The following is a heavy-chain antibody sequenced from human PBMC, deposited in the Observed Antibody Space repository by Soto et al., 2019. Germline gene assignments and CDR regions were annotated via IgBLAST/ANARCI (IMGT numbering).Heavy chain of an antibody. CDR1: GDFLTTYY. Sequence: SETLSLTCDVSGDFLTTYYWNWIQQSPGKGLEWIGYIFYGGHTNYNPSLRGRATISVDTSKNQFSLKLSSVTAADTAVYYCARSPQYSSGWNGGFDYWGQGTLVTVSS. V-gene: IGHV4-59*01. CDR3: ARSPQYSSGWNGGFDY. CDR2: IFYGGHT. J-gene: IGHJ4*02. D-gene: IGHD6-19*01.